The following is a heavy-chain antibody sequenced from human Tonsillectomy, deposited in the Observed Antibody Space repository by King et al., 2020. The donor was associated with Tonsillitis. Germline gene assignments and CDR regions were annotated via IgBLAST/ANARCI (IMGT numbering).Heavy chain of an antibody. V-gene: IGHV5-51*01. J-gene: IGHJ4*02. CDR2: IYPGDSDT. CDR3: ARPAGYCSSTSAGCYFEY. D-gene: IGHD2-2*01. Sequence: VQLVESGAEVKKPGESLKISCKGSGYSFTSYWIGWVRQMPGKGLEWMGIIYPGDSDTRYSPSFQGQVTFSADKSIRTAYRRWSSLKASDTAMYYCARPAGYCSSTSAGCYFEYWGQGTLVTVSS. CDR1: GYSFTSYW.